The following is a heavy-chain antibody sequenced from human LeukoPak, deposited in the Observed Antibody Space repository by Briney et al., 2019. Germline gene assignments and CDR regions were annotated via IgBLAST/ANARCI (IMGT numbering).Heavy chain of an antibody. CDR3: AKDPCDKEVYYFDY. CDR2: ISGSGGST. V-gene: IGHV3-23*01. D-gene: IGHD3-9*01. CDR1: GFTSTSYA. Sequence: GGSLRLSCAASGFTSTSYAISWVRQAPGKGLEWVSAISGSGGSTYYADSVKGRFTISRDNSKNTLYLQMNSLRAEDTAVYYCAKDPCDKEVYYFDYWGQGTLVTVSS. J-gene: IGHJ4*02.